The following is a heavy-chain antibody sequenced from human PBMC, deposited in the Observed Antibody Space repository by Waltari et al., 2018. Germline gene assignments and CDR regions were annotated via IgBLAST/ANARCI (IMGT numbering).Heavy chain of an antibody. CDR2: GST. V-gene: IGHV4-59*01. J-gene: IGHJ4*02. Sequence: GSTNYNPSLKSRVTISVDTSKNQFSLKLSSVTAADTAVYYCARSLNDSPIDYWGQGTLVTVSS. D-gene: IGHD2-15*01. CDR3: ARSLNDSPIDY.